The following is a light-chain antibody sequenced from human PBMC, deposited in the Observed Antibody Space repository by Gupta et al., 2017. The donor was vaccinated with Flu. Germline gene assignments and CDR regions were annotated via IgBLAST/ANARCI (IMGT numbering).Light chain of an antibody. CDR2: EAT. V-gene: IGLV2-23*01. Sequence: QSALTQPASVTGSPGQSITISCTGTSRDLDLVSWYQLQPGKAPKLIIYEATERPSGVSNRFSGSKAGNTASLTVSGLRAEDEADYYCCAYVGAFFFGTGTKVSVL. J-gene: IGLJ1*01. CDR3: CAYVGAFF. CDR1: SRDLDL.